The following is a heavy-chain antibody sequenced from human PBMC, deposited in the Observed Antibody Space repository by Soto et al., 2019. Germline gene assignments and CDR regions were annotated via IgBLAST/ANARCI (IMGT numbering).Heavy chain of an antibody. V-gene: IGHV5-51*01. CDR3: ARQPSNGQWFL. D-gene: IGHD3-22*01. CDR1: GYSFSDYW. CDR2: IYPGDSDT. Sequence: PGESLKISCKASGYSFSDYWIGWVRQMPGRGLEWMGIIYPGDSDTRYSASFQGQVTISADKSISTAYLQWSSLKASDTAMYYCARQPSNGQWFLWGQGTTVTVSS. J-gene: IGHJ6*02.